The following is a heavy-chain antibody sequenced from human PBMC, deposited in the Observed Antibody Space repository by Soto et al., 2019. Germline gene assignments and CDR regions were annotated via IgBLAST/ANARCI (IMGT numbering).Heavy chain of an antibody. V-gene: IGHV3-21*01. J-gene: IGHJ4*02. Sequence: EVQLVESGGGLVKPGGSLRLSCAASGFTFRTYAMNWVRQAPGKGLEWVSSITSSSIYIYYADSVKGRFTISRDNAKNSLYLQMDSLRAEDTAVYYCARDLRDNGFAWGQGTLVTVSS. D-gene: IGHD2-8*01. CDR1: GFTFRTYA. CDR3: ARDLRDNGFA. CDR2: ITSSSIYI.